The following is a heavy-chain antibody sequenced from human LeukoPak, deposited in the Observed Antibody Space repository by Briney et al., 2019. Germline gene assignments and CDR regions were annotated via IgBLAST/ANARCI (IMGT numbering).Heavy chain of an antibody. Sequence: PGGSLRLSCAASGFTVSNNYMSWVRQAAGKGLEWVLTIYNDGSTYYGDSVKGRFTISRDNTKNTLYLQMNSLRAEDTAVYFCARRFRSGFGFWGQGSLVTVSS. CDR2: IYNDGST. CDR1: GFTVSNNY. D-gene: IGHD3-10*01. V-gene: IGHV3-66*01. CDR3: ARRFRSGFGF. J-gene: IGHJ4*02.